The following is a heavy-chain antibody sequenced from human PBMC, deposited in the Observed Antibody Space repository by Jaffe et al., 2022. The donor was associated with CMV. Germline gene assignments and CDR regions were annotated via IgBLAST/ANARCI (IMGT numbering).Heavy chain of an antibody. V-gene: IGHV3-23*04. CDR1: GFTFTSYA. CDR2: ISGSGGGT. CDR3: ARSSHGWRRGFGYGPIYHYSYYMDV. J-gene: IGHJ6*03. Sequence: EVQLVESGGGLVQPGGSLRLSCSASGFTFTSYAMSWARQAPGKGLEWVSGISGSGGGTKYADSVERRFSISRDTSTNTLYLQMNSLRVEDTAVYYCARSSHGWRRGFGYGPIYHYSYYMDVWGKGTTVTVSS. D-gene: IGHD5-18*01.